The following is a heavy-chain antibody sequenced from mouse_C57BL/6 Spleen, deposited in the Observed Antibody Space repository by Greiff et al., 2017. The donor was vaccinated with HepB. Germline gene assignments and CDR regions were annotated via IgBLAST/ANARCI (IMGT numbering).Heavy chain of an antibody. CDR1: GYTFTSYG. Sequence: QVQLQQSGAELARPGASVKLSCKASGYTFTSYGISWVKQRTGQGLEWIGEIYPRSGNTYYNEKFKGKATLTADKSSSTAYMEIRSLSSEDSDVYCCTRGLDDGYYSAWFAYWGQGTLVTVSA. J-gene: IGHJ3*01. V-gene: IGHV1-81*01. D-gene: IGHD2-3*01. CDR3: TRGLDDGYYSAWFAY. CDR2: IYPRSGNT.